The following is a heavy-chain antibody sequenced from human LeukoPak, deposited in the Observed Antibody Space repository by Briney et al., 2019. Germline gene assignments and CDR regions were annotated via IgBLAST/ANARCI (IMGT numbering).Heavy chain of an antibody. CDR1: GGSFSGYY. J-gene: IGHJ4*01. V-gene: IGHV4-34*01. Sequence: SETLSLTCAVYGGSFSGYYCSWIRQPPGKGLEGIGEINHSGSTNYNPSLKSRVTISVDTSKNQVSLKLSSVTAADTAVYYCARKRGVKYYFDYWGHGTLVTVSS. CDR2: INHSGST. CDR3: ARKRGVKYYFDY.